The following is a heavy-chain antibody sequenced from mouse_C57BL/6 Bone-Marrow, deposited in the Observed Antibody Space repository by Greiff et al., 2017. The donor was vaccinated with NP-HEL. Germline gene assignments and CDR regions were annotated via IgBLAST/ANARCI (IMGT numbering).Heavy chain of an antibody. CDR2: IRSKSNNYAT. V-gene: IGHV10-1*01. CDR1: GFSFNTYA. Sequence: EVHLVESGGGLVQPKGSLKLSCAASGFSFNTYAMNWVRQAPGKGLEWVARIRSKSNNYATYYADSVKDRFTISRDDSESMLYLQMNNLKTEDTAMYYCVSGYWYGSSFYAMDYWGQGTSVTVSS. D-gene: IGHD1-1*01. CDR3: VSGYWYGSSFYAMDY. J-gene: IGHJ4*01.